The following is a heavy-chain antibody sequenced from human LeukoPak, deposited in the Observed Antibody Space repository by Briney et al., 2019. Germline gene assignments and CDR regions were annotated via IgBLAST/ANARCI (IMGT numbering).Heavy chain of an antibody. J-gene: IGHJ4*02. CDR2: IKEDGSEK. D-gene: IGHD6-25*01. CDR3: ASGRRLGY. Sequence: GGALRLSCAASGVTFSNYWMSWVREALGKGLERVAQIKEDGSEKYYVDTVKGRFTISRDNAKNSLYLQMNSLRAEDTAIYYCASGRRLGYWGQGTLVTVSS. CDR1: GVTFSNYW. V-gene: IGHV3-7*01.